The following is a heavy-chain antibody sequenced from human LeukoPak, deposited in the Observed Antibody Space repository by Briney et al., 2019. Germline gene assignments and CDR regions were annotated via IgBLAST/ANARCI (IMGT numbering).Heavy chain of an antibody. J-gene: IGHJ4*02. CDR1: GVSTTNGITY. Sequence: PSETLSLTCTVSGVSTTNGITYWAWIRQSPGKGLEWIGSVHNVGRTYYNLSLRSRVTLAIDTSQNQFSLRLTAVTASDTAVYYGARHAEYNSGWHFYLDHWGQGILVTVSS. V-gene: IGHV4-39*01. CDR2: VHNVGRT. D-gene: IGHD6-19*01. CDR3: ARHAEYNSGWHFYLDH.